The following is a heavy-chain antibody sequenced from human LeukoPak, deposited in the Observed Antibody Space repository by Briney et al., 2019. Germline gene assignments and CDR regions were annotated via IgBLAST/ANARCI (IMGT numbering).Heavy chain of an antibody. CDR2: ISDSGGNT. CDR1: GFTFSSYA. CDR3: ARCDVGDGYSHY. Sequence: QSGGSLRLSCAASGFTFSSYAMSWVRQAPGKGLEWVSAISDSGGNTYYADSVKGRFTISRDKSKNTLYLQMNSLRTEDTAVYYCARCDVGDGYSHYWGQGTLVTVSS. V-gene: IGHV3-23*01. J-gene: IGHJ4*02. D-gene: IGHD5-24*01.